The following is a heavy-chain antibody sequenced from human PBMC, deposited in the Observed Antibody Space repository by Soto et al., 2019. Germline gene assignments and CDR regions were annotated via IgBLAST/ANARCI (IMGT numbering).Heavy chain of an antibody. CDR3: ARLAMVRGVPTYGMEV. Sequence: PGESLKISCKGSGYSFTSYWISWVRQMPGKGLEWMGRIDPSDSYTNYSPSFQGHVTISADKSISTAYLQWSSLKASDTAMYYCARLAMVRGVPTYGMEVWGQGTTVTVSS. CDR2: IDPSDSYT. V-gene: IGHV5-10-1*01. CDR1: GYSFTSYW. J-gene: IGHJ6*02. D-gene: IGHD3-10*01.